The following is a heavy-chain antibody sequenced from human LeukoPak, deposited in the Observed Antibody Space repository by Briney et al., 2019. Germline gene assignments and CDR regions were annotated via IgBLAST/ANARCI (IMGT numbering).Heavy chain of an antibody. CDR3: ARGPTWDYGMDV. V-gene: IGHV1-69*13. Sequence: GASVKVSCKASGGTFSSYAISWVRQAPGQGLEWMGGIIPIFGTANYAQKFQGRVTITADESMSTAYMELSSLRSEDTAVYYCARGPTWDYGMDVWGQGTTVTVSS. J-gene: IGHJ6*02. D-gene: IGHD1-1*01. CDR1: GGTFSSYA. CDR2: IIPIFGTA.